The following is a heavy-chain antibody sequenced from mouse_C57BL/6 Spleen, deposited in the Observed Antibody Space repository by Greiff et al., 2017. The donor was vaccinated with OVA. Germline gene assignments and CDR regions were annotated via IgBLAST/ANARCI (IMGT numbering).Heavy chain of an antibody. V-gene: IGHV5-4*01. Sequence: EVQVVESGGGLVKPGGSLKLSCAASGFTFSSYAMSWVRQTPEKRLEWVATISDGGSYTYYPDNVKGRFTISRDNAKNNLYLQMSHLKSEDTAMYYCARDYSNWDYWGQGTTLTVSS. CDR3: ARDYSNWDY. D-gene: IGHD2-5*01. J-gene: IGHJ2*01. CDR2: ISDGGSYT. CDR1: GFTFSSYA.